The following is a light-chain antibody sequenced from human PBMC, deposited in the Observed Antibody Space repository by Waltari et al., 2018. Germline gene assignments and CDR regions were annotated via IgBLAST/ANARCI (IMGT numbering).Light chain of an antibody. J-gene: IGLJ1*01. Sequence: QSALTQPASVSGSPGQSIAISCTGTSSDVGGYNFVTWYQHHPGKAPKVMIYEVSNRPSGVSNRCSGSKSGNTASLTISGLQAEDEADYYCSSFTTTNAPYVFGAGTKVTVL. V-gene: IGLV2-14*01. CDR1: SSDVGGYNF. CDR3: SSFTTTNAPYV. CDR2: EVS.